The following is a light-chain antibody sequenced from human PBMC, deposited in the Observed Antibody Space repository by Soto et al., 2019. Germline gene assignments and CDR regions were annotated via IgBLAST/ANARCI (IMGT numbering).Light chain of an antibody. CDR1: QSDTNW. CDR2: DAS. CDR3: QQYTTYPYT. J-gene: IGKJ2*01. V-gene: IGKV1-5*01. Sequence: DIQMTQSPSTLSASVGDRVTITCRASQSDTNWLAWYQQKPGKAPNLLIYDASRLQSGIPSRFSGSESGTEFTLTISSLQPDDFATYYCQQYTTYPYTFGQGTKLEIK.